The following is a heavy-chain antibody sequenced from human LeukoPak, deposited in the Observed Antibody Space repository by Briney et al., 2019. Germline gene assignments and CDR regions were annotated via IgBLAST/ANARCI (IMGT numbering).Heavy chain of an antibody. V-gene: IGHV1-24*01. Sequence: ASVKVSCKVSGHTLSELSLHWVRQAPGKGLEWMGGFDPEDDEIIYAQRFQGRVTMTEDTSTDTAYMELSSLRSEDTAAYYCALLMVRNIVDIWGQGTMVTVAS. J-gene: IGHJ3*02. D-gene: IGHD3-10*01. CDR1: GHTLSELS. CDR2: FDPEDDEI. CDR3: ALLMVRNIVDI.